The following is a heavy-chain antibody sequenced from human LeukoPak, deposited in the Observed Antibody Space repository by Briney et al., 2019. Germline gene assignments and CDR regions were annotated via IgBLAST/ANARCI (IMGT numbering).Heavy chain of an antibody. J-gene: IGHJ6*02. CDR2: ISSSGSTI. Sequence: PGGSLRLSCAASGFTFSSYEMSWVRQAPGKGLEGVSYISSSGSTIYYADSVKGRFTISRDNAKNSLYLQMNSLRAEDTAVYYCARDFRRSIAAAGTGMDVWGQGTTVTVSS. D-gene: IGHD6-13*01. V-gene: IGHV3-48*03. CDR3: ARDFRRSIAAAGTGMDV. CDR1: GFTFSSYE.